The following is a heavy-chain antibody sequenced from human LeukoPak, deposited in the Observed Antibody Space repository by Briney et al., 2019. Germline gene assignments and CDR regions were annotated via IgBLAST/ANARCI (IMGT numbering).Heavy chain of an antibody. CDR3: VKSVVAAYDDKWFDP. V-gene: IGHV4-39*07. CDR2: IHYSGRT. D-gene: IGHD2-15*01. J-gene: IGHJ5*02. Sequence: PSETLSLTCTVSGDSISSTTYYWGWIRRPPGKGLEWIGTIHYSGRTYYNPSLKSRVTILVDTSKNQFSVKLSSVTAADTAVYHCVKSVVAAYDDKWFDPWGQGTLVTVSS. CDR1: GDSISSTTYY.